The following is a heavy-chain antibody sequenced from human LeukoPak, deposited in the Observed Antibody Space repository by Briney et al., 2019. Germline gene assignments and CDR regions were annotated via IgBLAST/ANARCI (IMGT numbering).Heavy chain of an antibody. V-gene: IGHV4-38-2*01. D-gene: IGHD3-22*01. CDR2: VYHTGST. CDR3: ASHYYASSGSLFDS. CDR1: GYSISSGYY. J-gene: IGHJ4*02. Sequence: SETLSLTCAVSGYSISSGYYWVWIRQPPGKGLEWIGSVYHTGSTYYHPSLKSRVTISLDTSKNQFSLRLTSVTAADTSLYYCASHYYASSGSLFDSWGRGSLSPSPQ.